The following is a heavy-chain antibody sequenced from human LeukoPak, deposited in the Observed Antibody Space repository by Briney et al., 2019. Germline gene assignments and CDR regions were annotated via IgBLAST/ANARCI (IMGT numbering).Heavy chain of an antibody. CDR3: ARVGGYEAPFDY. Sequence: XXXXWVRQAXGQGLGWMGWINPNSGGTNYAQKFQGRVTMTRDTSISTAYMELSRLRSDDTAVYYCARVGGYEAPFDYWGQGTLVTVSS. CDR2: INPNSGGT. D-gene: IGHD5-12*01. J-gene: IGHJ4*02. CDR1: XX. V-gene: IGHV1-2*02.